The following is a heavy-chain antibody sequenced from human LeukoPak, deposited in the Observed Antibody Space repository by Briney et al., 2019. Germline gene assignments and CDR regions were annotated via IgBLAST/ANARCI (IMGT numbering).Heavy chain of an antibody. CDR2: IYYSGST. D-gene: IGHD2-15*01. V-gene: IGHV4-59*01. CDR3: ARLRLYCSGGSCYFWFDP. Sequence: SETLSLTCTVSGGSISSYYWSWIRQPPGKGLEWIGYIYYSGSTKYNPSLKSRVTISVDTSKNQFSLKLSSVTAAGTAVYYCARLRLYCSGGSCYFWFDPWGQGTLVTVSS. CDR1: GGSISSYY. J-gene: IGHJ5*02.